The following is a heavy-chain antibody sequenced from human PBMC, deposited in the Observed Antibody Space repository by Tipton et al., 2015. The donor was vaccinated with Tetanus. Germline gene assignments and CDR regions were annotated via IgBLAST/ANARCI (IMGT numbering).Heavy chain of an antibody. Sequence: GSLRLSCVASGFTFSSYAMSWVRQAPGKGLEWVSAISGPGDTTTYYTDSVKGRFTISRDNSKRTLYLQMNSLRAEDTAVYFCAKDRAGGSYYVFDDWGQGTLVTVSS. J-gene: IGHJ4*02. D-gene: IGHD1-26*01. CDR2: ISGPGDTTT. CDR1: GFTFSSYA. V-gene: IGHV3-23*01. CDR3: AKDRAGGSYYVFDD.